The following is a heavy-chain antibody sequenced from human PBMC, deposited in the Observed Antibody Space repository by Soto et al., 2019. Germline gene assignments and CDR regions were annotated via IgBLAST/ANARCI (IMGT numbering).Heavy chain of an antibody. V-gene: IGHV3-48*01. CDR3: ARYVAAAGSGNYYYYYYMDV. CDR2: ISSSSSTI. J-gene: IGHJ6*03. D-gene: IGHD6-13*01. CDR1: GFTFSSYS. Sequence: GGSLRLSCAASGFTFSSYSMNWVRQAPGKGLEWVSYISSSSSTIYYADSVKGRFTISRDNAKNSLYLQMNSLRAEDTAVYYCARYVAAAGSGNYYYYYYMDVWGKGTTVTVSS.